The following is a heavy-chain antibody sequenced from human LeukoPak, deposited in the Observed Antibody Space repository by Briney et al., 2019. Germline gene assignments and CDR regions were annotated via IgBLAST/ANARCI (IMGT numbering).Heavy chain of an antibody. V-gene: IGHV3-53*01. CDR3: VRDTSGRYGD. J-gene: IGHJ4*02. CDR2: IFGAGGT. D-gene: IGHD1-26*01. CDR1: GVIASSND. Sequence: GGSLRLSSAHSGVIASSNDMNWGREALGEGVERGSVIFGAGGTFYADSVMGRFTISRDNFKNTLYLQMKSPRVEDTGVYFCVRDTSGRYGDWGQGTLGTVSS.